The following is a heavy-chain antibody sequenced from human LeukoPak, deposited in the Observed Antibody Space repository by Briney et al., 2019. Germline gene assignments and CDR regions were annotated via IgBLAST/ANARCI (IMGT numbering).Heavy chain of an antibody. D-gene: IGHD1-26*01. CDR2: ISYDGSNK. V-gene: IGHV3-30-3*01. CDR3: ARALSGSYRGRAFDI. Sequence: GGSLRLSCTASGFTLSSYAMSWVRQAPGKGLEWVAVISYDGSNKYYADSVKGRFTISRDNSKNTLYLQMNSLRAEDTAVYYCARALSGSYRGRAFDIWGQGTMVTVSS. J-gene: IGHJ3*02. CDR1: GFTLSSYA.